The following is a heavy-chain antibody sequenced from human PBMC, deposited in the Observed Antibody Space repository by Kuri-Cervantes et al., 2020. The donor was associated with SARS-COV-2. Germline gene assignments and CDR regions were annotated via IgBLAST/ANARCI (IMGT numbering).Heavy chain of an antibody. J-gene: IGHJ4*02. Sequence: SETLSLTCAVSGYSITSRNWWGWIRQPPGKELEWIGYVYYSGSTNYNPSLKSRVTMSVDTSKNQFSLKLNSVTAADTAVYYCARPIVAAGFDYWGQGTLVTVSS. CDR3: ARPIVAAGFDY. CDR2: VYYSGST. CDR1: GYSITSRNW. V-gene: IGHV4-28*01. D-gene: IGHD6-13*01.